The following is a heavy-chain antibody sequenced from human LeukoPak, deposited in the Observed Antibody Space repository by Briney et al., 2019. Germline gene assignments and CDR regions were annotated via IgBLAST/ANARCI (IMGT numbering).Heavy chain of an antibody. CDR1: GFTFSSYS. CDR3: ARESGGDLGEAFDI. CDR2: ISSSSSYI. Sequence: GGSLRLSCAASGFTFSSYSMNWVRQAPGKGLEWVSSISSSSSYIYYADSVKGRFTISRDNAKNSLYLQLNSLRAEDTAVYYCARESGGDLGEAFDIWGQGTMVTVSS. J-gene: IGHJ3*02. V-gene: IGHV3-21*01. D-gene: IGHD1-26*01.